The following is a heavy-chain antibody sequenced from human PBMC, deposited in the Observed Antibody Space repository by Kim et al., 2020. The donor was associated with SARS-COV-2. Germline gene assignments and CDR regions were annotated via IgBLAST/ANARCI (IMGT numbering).Heavy chain of an antibody. V-gene: IGHV3-33*01. CDR3: ARDVDTGMVRQQYYYGMDV. D-gene: IGHD5-18*01. CDR2: IWYDGSNK. J-gene: IGHJ6*02. Sequence: GSLRLSCAASGFTFSSYGIYWVRQAPGKGLEWVAVIWYDGSNKYYADSVKGRFTISRDNSKNTLYLQMNSLRAEDTAVYYCARDVDTGMVRQQYYYGMDVWGQGTTVTVSS. CDR1: GFTFSSYG.